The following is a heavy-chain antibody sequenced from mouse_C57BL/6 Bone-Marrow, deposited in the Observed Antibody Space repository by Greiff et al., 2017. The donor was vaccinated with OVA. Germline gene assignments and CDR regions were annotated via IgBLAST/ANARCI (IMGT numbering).Heavy chain of an antibody. V-gene: IGHV1-69*01. CDR1: GYTFTSYW. J-gene: IGHJ4*01. CDR3: ARESYYSNSYAMYY. Sequence: QVQLQQPGAELVMPGASVKLSCKASGYTFTSYWMHWVKQRPGQGLEWIGELDPSDSYTNYNQKFKGKSTLTVDKSSSTAYMQLSSLTSEDSAVYYSARESYYSNSYAMYYWGQETSVTVSS. CDR2: LDPSDSYT. D-gene: IGHD2-5*01.